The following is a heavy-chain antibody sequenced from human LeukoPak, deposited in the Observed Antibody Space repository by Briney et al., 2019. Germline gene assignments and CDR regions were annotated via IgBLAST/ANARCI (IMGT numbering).Heavy chain of an antibody. CDR3: ARGLLIDY. J-gene: IGHJ4*02. V-gene: IGHV3-21*01. Sequence: GGSLRLSCAASGFTFSSYSMNWVRQAPGKGLEWVSSISSSSSYIYYAGSVKGRFTISRDNAKNSLYLQMNSLRAEDTAVYYCARGLLIDYWGQGTLVTVSS. CDR1: GFTFSSYS. CDR2: ISSSSSYI. D-gene: IGHD2-15*01.